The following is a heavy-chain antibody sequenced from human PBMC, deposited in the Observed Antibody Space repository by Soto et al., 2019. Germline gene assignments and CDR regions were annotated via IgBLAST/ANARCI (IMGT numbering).Heavy chain of an antibody. CDR3: ARGTIFVYMDV. Sequence: GGSLRLSCAASGFTFSDHYMDWVRQAPGKGLEWVGRTRNKANSYTTEYAASVKGRFTISRDDSKNSLYLQMNSLKTEDTAVYYCARGTIFVYMDVWGKGTTVTVSS. J-gene: IGHJ6*03. D-gene: IGHD3-3*01. CDR1: GFTFSDHY. V-gene: IGHV3-72*01. CDR2: TRNKANSYTT.